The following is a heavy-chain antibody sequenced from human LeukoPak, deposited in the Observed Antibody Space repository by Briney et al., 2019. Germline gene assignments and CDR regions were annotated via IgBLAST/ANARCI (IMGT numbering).Heavy chain of an antibody. CDR3: AKVTGTTNY. Sequence: GGSLRLSCAVSGLTFSNHALSWVRQAPGKGLEWVSAISGRDESTYYADSVKGRFTISRDNSKSTLHLQMSSLRAEDTAVYHCAKVTGTTNYWGQGTLVTVSS. V-gene: IGHV3-23*01. D-gene: IGHD1-1*01. J-gene: IGHJ4*02. CDR1: GLTFSNHA. CDR2: ISGRDEST.